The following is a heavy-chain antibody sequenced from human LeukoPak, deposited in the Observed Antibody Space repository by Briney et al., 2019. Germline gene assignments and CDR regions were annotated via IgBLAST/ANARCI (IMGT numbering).Heavy chain of an antibody. Sequence: ASVKVSCKASGYTFTSYGISWVRQAPGRGLEWMGWISAYNGNTNYAQKLQGRVTMTTDTSTSTAYMELRSLRSDDTAVYYCARDSPSGAADLFDYWGQGTLVTVSS. V-gene: IGHV1-18*01. CDR1: GYTFTSYG. CDR2: ISAYNGNT. J-gene: IGHJ4*02. CDR3: ARDSPSGAADLFDY. D-gene: IGHD6-13*01.